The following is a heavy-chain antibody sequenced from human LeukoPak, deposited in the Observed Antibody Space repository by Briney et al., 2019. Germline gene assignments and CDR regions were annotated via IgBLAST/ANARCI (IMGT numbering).Heavy chain of an antibody. CDR2: ISGSGGST. CDR3: AKDPGPTYYYDSSGYPDY. J-gene: IGHJ4*02. CDR1: GFTFSSYA. D-gene: IGHD3-22*01. V-gene: IGHV3-23*01. Sequence: GGSLRLSCAASGFTFSSYAMSWVRQAPGKGLEWVSAISGSGGSTYYADSVKGRFTISRDNSKNTLYLQMNSLRAEDTAVYYCAKDPGPTYYYDSSGYPDYWGQGTLVTVSS.